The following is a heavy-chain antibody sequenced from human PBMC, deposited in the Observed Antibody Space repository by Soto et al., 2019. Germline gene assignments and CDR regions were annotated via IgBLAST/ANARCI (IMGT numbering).Heavy chain of an antibody. J-gene: IGHJ6*02. D-gene: IGHD2-2*01. CDR3: ASRPHCSSTSCYDKYGMDV. Sequence: GESLKISCKGSGYSFTSYWISWVRQMPGKGLEWMGRIDPSDSYTNYSPSFQGHVTISADKSISTAYLQWSSLKASDTAMYYCASRPHCSSTSCYDKYGMDVWGQGTTVTASS. V-gene: IGHV5-10-1*01. CDR1: GYSFTSYW. CDR2: IDPSDSYT.